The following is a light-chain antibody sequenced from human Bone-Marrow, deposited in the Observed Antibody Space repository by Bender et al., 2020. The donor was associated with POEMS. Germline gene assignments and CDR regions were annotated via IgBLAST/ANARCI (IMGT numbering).Light chain of an antibody. CDR2: DVS. CDR1: SSDVGVSNS. V-gene: IGLV2-14*03. CDR3: SSYTIGTTPWV. Sequence: QSALTQPASVSGSPGQSITISCTGTSSDVGVSNSVPWYQQYPGKAPKLIIYDVSYRPSGVSNRFSASKSGNTASLTLSGLQAEDEAEYYCSSYTIGTTPWVFGGGTKLTVV. J-gene: IGLJ3*02.